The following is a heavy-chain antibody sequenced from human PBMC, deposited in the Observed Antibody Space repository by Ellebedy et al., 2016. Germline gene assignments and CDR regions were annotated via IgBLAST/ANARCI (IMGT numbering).Heavy chain of an antibody. CDR3: AKEILGGSCYYNFDY. Sequence: GGSLRLSXAASGFSLTDYYMNWIRQAPGKGLEWVSYISNTGGTINYADSVKGRFTISRDNSKNTLYLQMNSLRAEDTAVYYCAKEILGGSCYYNFDYWGQGTLVTVSS. V-gene: IGHV3-11*01. CDR2: ISNTGGTI. D-gene: IGHD2-15*01. CDR1: GFSLTDYY. J-gene: IGHJ4*02.